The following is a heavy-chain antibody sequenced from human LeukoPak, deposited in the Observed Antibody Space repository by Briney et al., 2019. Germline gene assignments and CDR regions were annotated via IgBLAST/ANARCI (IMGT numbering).Heavy chain of an antibody. Sequence: PSETLSLTCTVSGYSISSGYYWGWIRQPPGKGLEWIGSIYHSGSTYYNPSLKSRVTISVDTSKNQFSLKLSSVTAADTAVYYCARDSGIVGATTSFDYWGQGTLVTVSS. D-gene: IGHD1-26*01. CDR2: IYHSGST. CDR3: ARDSGIVGATTSFDY. J-gene: IGHJ4*02. V-gene: IGHV4-38-2*02. CDR1: GYSISSGYY.